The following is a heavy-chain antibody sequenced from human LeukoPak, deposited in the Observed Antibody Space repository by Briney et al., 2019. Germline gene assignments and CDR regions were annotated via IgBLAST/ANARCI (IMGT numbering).Heavy chain of an antibody. CDR1: GYTFTSYY. D-gene: IGHD2-2*02. CDR2: INPSGGST. Sequence: ASVKVSCKASGYTFTSYYMHWVRQAPGQGLEWMGIINPSGGSTSYAQKFQGRVTMTRDTSTSTVYMELSSLRSEDTTVYYCARDLCSTSCYTNAFDIWGQGTMVTVSS. V-gene: IGHV1-46*03. CDR3: ARDLCSTSCYTNAFDI. J-gene: IGHJ3*02.